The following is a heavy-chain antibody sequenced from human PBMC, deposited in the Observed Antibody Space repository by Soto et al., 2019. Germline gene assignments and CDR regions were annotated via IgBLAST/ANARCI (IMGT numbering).Heavy chain of an antibody. CDR2: ISGSGGST. J-gene: IGHJ5*02. Sequence: PGGSLRLSCAASGFTFSSYAMSWVRQAPGKGLEWVSAISGSGGSTYYADSVKGRFTISRDNSKNTLYLQMNSLRAEDTAVYYCAKDRGSSGWYLNWFDPWGQGTLVTVSS. CDR3: AKDRGSSGWYLNWFDP. CDR1: GFTFSSYA. D-gene: IGHD6-19*01. V-gene: IGHV3-23*01.